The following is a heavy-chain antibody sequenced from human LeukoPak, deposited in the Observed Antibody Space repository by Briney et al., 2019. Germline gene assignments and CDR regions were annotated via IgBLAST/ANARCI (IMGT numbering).Heavy chain of an antibody. CDR3: ARDIPSSEVVAATDDAFDI. J-gene: IGHJ3*02. V-gene: IGHV4-39*07. D-gene: IGHD2-15*01. CDR2: IYYSGST. CDR1: GGSISSYY. Sequence: SETLSLTCTVSGGSISSYYWGWIRQPPGKGLEWIGSIYYSGSTYYNPSLKSRVTISVDTSKNQFSLKLSSVTAADTAVYYCARDIPSSEVVAATDDAFDIWGQGTMVTVSS.